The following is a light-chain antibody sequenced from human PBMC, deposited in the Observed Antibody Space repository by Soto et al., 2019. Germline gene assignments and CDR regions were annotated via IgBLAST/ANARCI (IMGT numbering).Light chain of an antibody. V-gene: IGKV3-20*01. CDR3: QQCGGSPT. CDR1: QTVNNNY. Sequence: EIVMTQSPATLSLSPGERAILSCRASQTVNNNYLAWCQQKPGQAPRLLIYDASNRATGIPDRFSGSGSGTDFTLTISRLGPEDFAMYYCQQCGGSPTFGQGTKVDIK. J-gene: IGKJ1*01. CDR2: DAS.